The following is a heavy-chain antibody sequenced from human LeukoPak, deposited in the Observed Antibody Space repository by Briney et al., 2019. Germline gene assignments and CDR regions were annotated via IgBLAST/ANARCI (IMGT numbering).Heavy chain of an antibody. CDR1: GFTFSGSA. Sequence: PGGSLRLSCAASGFTFSGSAMHWVRQASGKGLEWVGRIRSKANSYATAYAASVKGRFTISRDDSKNTAYLQMNSLKTEDTAVYCCTRPADYDFWSGYHGDYWGQGTLVTVSS. CDR2: IRSKANSYAT. V-gene: IGHV3-73*01. J-gene: IGHJ4*02. D-gene: IGHD3-3*01. CDR3: TRPADYDFWSGYHGDY.